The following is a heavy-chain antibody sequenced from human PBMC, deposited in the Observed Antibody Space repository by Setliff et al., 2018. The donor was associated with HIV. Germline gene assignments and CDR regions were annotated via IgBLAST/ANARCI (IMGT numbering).Heavy chain of an antibody. CDR1: GFTFSSYA. CDR3: AKRYGTFGDLEGMDV. J-gene: IGHJ6*02. CDR2: ISGSGGST. V-gene: IGHV3-23*01. Sequence: PGGSLRLSCAASGFTFSSYAMSWVRQAPGKGLEWVSAISGSGGSTYYAESVKGRLTISRDNSQNTLSLQLNSLGTDDTAIYFCAKRYGTFGDLEGMDVWGQGTAVTVSS. D-gene: IGHD3-10*01.